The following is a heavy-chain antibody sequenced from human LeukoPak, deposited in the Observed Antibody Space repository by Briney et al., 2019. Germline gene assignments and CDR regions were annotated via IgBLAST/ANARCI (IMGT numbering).Heavy chain of an antibody. D-gene: IGHD2-21*02. J-gene: IGHJ4*02. CDR3: ARRSPLVVVTAAHYYDY. V-gene: IGHV4-30-4*01. CDR2: VFYNGNT. CDR1: GASIRSGDYY. Sequence: SQTLSLTCTVSGASIRSGDYYWSWIRQPPGQGLEWIGEVFYNGNTHYNPSLKSRVIISTDTSKNQFSLTLTAVTASDTAIYYCARRSPLVVVTAAHYYDYWGQGTLVTVSS.